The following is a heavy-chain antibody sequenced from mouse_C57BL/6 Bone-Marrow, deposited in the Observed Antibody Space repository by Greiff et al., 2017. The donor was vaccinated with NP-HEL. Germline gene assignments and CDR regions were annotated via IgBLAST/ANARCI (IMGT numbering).Heavy chain of an antibody. D-gene: IGHD1-1*01. V-gene: IGHV5-9-1*02. J-gene: IGHJ3*01. CDR2: ISSGGDYI. Sequence: EVKVEESGEGLVKPGGSLKLSCAASGFTFSSYAMSWVRQTPEKRLEWVAYISSGGDYIYYADTVKGRFTISRDNARNTLYLQMSSLKSEDTAMYYCTRDPLYYYGSSPFAYWGQGTLVTVSA. CDR1: GFTFSSYA. CDR3: TRDPLYYYGSSPFAY.